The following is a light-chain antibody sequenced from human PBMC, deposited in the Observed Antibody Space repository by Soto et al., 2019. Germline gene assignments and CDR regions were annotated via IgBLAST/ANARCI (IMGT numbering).Light chain of an antibody. Sequence: EVVLTQSPGTLSLSPGERATLSCRASQSVSSDYVAWYQQKPGQAPRLLISGASTRAAGISDRFRGSGSGTEFTLTISSLRSEDSAIYYCQQYFGWPPMTFGQGTKVDIK. CDR1: QSVSSDY. CDR2: GAS. J-gene: IGKJ1*01. V-gene: IGKV3-20*01. CDR3: QQYFGWPPMT.